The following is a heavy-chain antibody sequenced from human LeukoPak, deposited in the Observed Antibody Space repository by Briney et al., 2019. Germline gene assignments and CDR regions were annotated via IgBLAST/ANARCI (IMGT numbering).Heavy chain of an antibody. V-gene: IGHV3-30*18. J-gene: IGHJ4*02. CDR2: ISYDGTAK. D-gene: IGHD6-19*01. CDR1: GFTFSNYA. CDR3: AKGEGGDSGWYGDY. Sequence: GGSLRPSRAAAGFTFSNYAMHWVRQAPEKRREWVTVISYDGTAKYYAASENGRFTISRDNSKNTLFLQMNSLRADDTAMYYCAKGEGGDSGWYGDYWGQGTLVTVSS.